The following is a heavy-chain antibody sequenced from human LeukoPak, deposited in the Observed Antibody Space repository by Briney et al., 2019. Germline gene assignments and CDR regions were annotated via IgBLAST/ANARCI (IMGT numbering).Heavy chain of an antibody. Sequence: SETLCLTCTVSGGSISSYYWSWIRQPAGKGLEWIGRIYTSGSTNYNPSLKSRVTMSVDTSKNQFSLKLSSVTAADTAVYYCARDTPKYYYDSSGYPAPFDYWGQGTLVTVSS. CDR3: ARDTPKYYYDSSGYPAPFDY. CDR2: IYTSGST. J-gene: IGHJ4*02. D-gene: IGHD3-22*01. CDR1: GGSISSYY. V-gene: IGHV4-4*07.